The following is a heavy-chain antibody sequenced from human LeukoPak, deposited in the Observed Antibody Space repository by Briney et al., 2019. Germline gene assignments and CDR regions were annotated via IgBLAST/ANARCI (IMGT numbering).Heavy chain of an antibody. Sequence: GGSLRLSCAASGFTFSNAWMNWVRQAPGKGLEWVGRIKSKTDGGTTDYAAPVKCRFTISRDNSKNTLYLQMNSLRAEDTALYYCARDLGTMVRDPLDYWGQGTLVTVSS. CDR2: IKSKTDGGTT. D-gene: IGHD3-10*01. J-gene: IGHJ4*02. V-gene: IGHV3-15*07. CDR3: ARDLGTMVRDPLDY. CDR1: GFTFSNAW.